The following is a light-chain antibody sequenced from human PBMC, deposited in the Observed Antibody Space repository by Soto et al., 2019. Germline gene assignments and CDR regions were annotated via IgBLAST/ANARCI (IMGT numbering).Light chain of an antibody. V-gene: IGKV1-9*01. CDR1: QGISSY. CDR2: AAS. Sequence: IQLTQSPSSLSASVGDRVTITCRASQGISSYLAWYQQKPGKAPKLLIYAASTLQSGVPSRFSGSGSGTDITLTISSLQPEDFATYYCQQLNSYPRGLTFGGGTKVEIK. J-gene: IGKJ4*01. CDR3: QQLNSYPRGLT.